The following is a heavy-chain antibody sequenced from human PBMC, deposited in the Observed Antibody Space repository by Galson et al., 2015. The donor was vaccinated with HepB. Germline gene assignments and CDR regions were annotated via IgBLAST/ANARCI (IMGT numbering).Heavy chain of an antibody. CDR3: ARDSRFTMIGKLDY. D-gene: IGHD3-22*01. CDR2: IWYDGSNK. CDR1: GFTFSSYG. Sequence: SLRLSCAASGFTFSSYGMHWVRQAPGKGLEWVAVIWYDGSNKYYADSVKGRFTISRDNSKNTLYLQMNSLRAEDTAVYYCARDSRFTMIGKLDYWGQGTLVTVSS. V-gene: IGHV3-33*01. J-gene: IGHJ4*02.